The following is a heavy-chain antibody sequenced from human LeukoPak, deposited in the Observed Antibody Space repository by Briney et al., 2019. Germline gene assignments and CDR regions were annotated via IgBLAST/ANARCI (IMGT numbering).Heavy chain of an antibody. CDR3: PTRPIKSRYQLLYPYDFWGAGYPDYFDY. CDR1: GYTLSELS. D-gene: IGHD2-2*02. CDR2: INHEGGET. V-gene: IGHV1-24*01. J-gene: IGHJ4*02. Sequence: EASVKVSCKVSGYTLSELSMHWVRQAPGKGLEWVGVINHEGGETIHSQNFKGRVTIPRDTTKDTVYMQMNSLRAEDTALYYCPTRPIKSRYQLLYPYDFWGAGYPDYFDYWGQGTLVTVSS.